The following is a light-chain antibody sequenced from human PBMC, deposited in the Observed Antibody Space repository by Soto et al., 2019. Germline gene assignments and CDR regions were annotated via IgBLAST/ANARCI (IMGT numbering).Light chain of an antibody. Sequence: IQLTQSPSSLSASVGDRVTITCQASQDISNYLNWYQQKPGKAPKLLIYDATNLETGVPSRFSGSGSGTDFTFTISSLQPEDIATYYCQHYDHLPITFGQGTRLEIK. J-gene: IGKJ5*01. CDR1: QDISNY. CDR2: DAT. V-gene: IGKV1-33*01. CDR3: QHYDHLPIT.